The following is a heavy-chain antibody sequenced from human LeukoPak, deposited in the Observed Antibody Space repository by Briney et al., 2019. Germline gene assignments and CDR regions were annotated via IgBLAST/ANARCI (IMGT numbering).Heavy chain of an antibody. CDR1: GGSFSGYY. V-gene: IGHV4-34*01. CDR2: INHGGST. CDR3: ARGVATIVGYYYGMDV. D-gene: IGHD5-12*01. Sequence: SETLSLTCAVYGGSFSGYYWSWIRRPPGKGLEWIGEINHGGSTNYNPSLKSRVTISVDTSKNQFSLKLSSVTAADTAVYYCARGVATIVGYYYGMDVWGQGTTVTVSS. J-gene: IGHJ6*02.